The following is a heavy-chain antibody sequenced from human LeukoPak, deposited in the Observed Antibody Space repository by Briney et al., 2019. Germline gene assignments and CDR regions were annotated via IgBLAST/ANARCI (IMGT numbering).Heavy chain of an antibody. J-gene: IGHJ4*02. V-gene: IGHV1-2*02. CDR1: GYTFTRYH. CDR2: INPNSGGT. CDR3: ARDRWYGGDVDY. Sequence: ASVKVSCKASGYTFTRYHMHWVRQAPGQGLEWMGWINPNSGGTNYAQKFQGRVTMTRDTSISTAYMELSRLTSDDTAVYYCARDRWYGGDVDYWGQGTLVTVSS. D-gene: IGHD2-21*02.